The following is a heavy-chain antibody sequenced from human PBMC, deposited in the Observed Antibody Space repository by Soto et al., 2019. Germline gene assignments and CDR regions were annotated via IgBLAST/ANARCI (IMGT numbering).Heavy chain of an antibody. Sequence: GGSLRLSCAASGFTFSSYWMSWVRQAPGKGLEWVANIKQDGSEKYYVDSVKGRFTISRDNAKNSLYLQLNSLRAEYTAVYYCARVHDLTLSVVVEYYYYMDVGCKGTTVTVSS. CDR3: ARVHDLTLSVVVEYYYYMDV. D-gene: IGHD2-15*01. CDR2: IKQDGSEK. J-gene: IGHJ6*03. V-gene: IGHV3-7*01. CDR1: GFTFSSYW.